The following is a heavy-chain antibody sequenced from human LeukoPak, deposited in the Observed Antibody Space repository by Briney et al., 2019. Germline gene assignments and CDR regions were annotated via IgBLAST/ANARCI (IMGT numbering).Heavy chain of an antibody. CDR2: IYYSGST. Sequence: SETLSLTCTGSGGSVSTYYWNWIRQPPGKGLEWIGYIYYSGSTNYNPSRKSRLTISVDTSNNQFSLKLSSVTAADTAVYYCASTSGYCSGGNCYSAFDYWGQGTLVTVSS. CDR3: ASTSGYCSGGNCYSAFDY. V-gene: IGHV4-59*02. D-gene: IGHD2-15*01. CDR1: GGSVSTYY. J-gene: IGHJ4*02.